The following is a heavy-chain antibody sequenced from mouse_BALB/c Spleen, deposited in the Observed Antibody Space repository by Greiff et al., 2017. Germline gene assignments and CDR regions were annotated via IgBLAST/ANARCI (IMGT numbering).Heavy chain of an antibody. CDR1: GFTFSDYY. D-gene: IGHD1-1*01. Sequence: VQGVESGGGLVKPGGSLKLSCAASGFTFSDYYMYWVRQTPEKRLEWVATISDGGSYTYYPDSVKGRFTISRDNAKNNLYLQMSSLKSEDTAMYYCAREYYGSSYGYAMDYWGQGTSVTVSS. CDR2: ISDGGSYT. CDR3: AREYYGSSYGYAMDY. J-gene: IGHJ4*01. V-gene: IGHV5-4*02.